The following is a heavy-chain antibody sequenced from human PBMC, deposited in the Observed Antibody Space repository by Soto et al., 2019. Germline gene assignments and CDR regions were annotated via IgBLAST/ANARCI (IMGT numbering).Heavy chain of an antibody. CDR2: INVYNGNT. CDR1: GYTFTSNS. Sequence: ASVKVSCKASGYTFTSNSIGWVRQAPGQGLEWMGWINVYNGNTKYAEHLQGRVTLTTDTSTSTAYMALMRLISDDTAVYYCAGLGIASSGWRPDYWGEGPLVTVSS. D-gene: IGHD6-19*01. CDR3: AGLGIASSGWRPDY. J-gene: IGHJ4*02. V-gene: IGHV1-18*04.